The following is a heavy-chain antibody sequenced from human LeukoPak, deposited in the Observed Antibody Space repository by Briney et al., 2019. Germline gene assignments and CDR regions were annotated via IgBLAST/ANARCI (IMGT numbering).Heavy chain of an antibody. V-gene: IGHV3-23*01. CDR1: GFTFSSYA. D-gene: IGHD6-19*01. CDR2: ISGSGGST. CDR3: ARGGYSSGWYLRADAFDI. Sequence: PGGSLRLSCAVSGFTFSSYAMNWVRQAPGKGLEWVSGISGSGGSTYYADSVKGRFTISRDNAKNTLYLQMNSLRAEDTAVYYCARGGYSSGWYLRADAFDIWGQGTMVTVSS. J-gene: IGHJ3*02.